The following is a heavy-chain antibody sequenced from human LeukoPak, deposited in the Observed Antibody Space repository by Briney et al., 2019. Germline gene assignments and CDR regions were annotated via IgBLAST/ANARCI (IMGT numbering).Heavy chain of an antibody. CDR1: GFTFSEYS. D-gene: IGHD3-10*01. J-gene: IGHJ4*02. V-gene: IGHV3-64*01. CDR3: ARGFRYYGSGIDY. Sequence: GRSLRLSCAASGFTFSEYSMHWVRQAPGKGLEYVSAISTNGGSTYYANSVKGRFTISRDDPKNTLDLQMGSLRSEDMAVYYCARGFRYYGSGIDYWGQGTLVTVSS. CDR2: ISTNGGST.